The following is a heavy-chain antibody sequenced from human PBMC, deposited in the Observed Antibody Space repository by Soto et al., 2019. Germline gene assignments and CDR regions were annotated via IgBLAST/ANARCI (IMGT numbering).Heavy chain of an antibody. CDR1: GGSFSGYY. Sequence: SETLSLTCAVYGGSFSGYYWSWIRQPPGKGLEWIGEINHSGSTNYNPSLKSRVTISVDTSKNQFSLKLSSVTAADTAVYYCARVPTPSVYVVVVAATGWFDPWGQGTLVTVSS. V-gene: IGHV4-34*01. CDR2: INHSGST. D-gene: IGHD2-15*01. CDR3: ARVPTPSVYVVVVAATGWFDP. J-gene: IGHJ5*02.